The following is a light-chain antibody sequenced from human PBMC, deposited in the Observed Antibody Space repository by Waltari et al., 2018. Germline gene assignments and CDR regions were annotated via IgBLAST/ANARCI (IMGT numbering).Light chain of an antibody. CDR2: GAS. Sequence: EIVLTQSPGTLSLSPGERATLSCRASQSVSSYLAWYQQKLGQAPRLLIYGASSRDTGIPDRFSGSGSGTDFTLTISRLEPEDFVVYYCQQYGSSPGAFGQGTKVEMK. CDR1: QSVSSY. J-gene: IGKJ1*01. V-gene: IGKV3-20*01. CDR3: QQYGSSPGA.